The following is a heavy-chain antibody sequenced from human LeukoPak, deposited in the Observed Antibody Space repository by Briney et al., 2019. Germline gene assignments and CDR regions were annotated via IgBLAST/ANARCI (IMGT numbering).Heavy chain of an antibody. V-gene: IGHV5-51*01. CDR2: IYPGDSDT. Sequence: PGESLKISCKGSGYSFTTYWIGWVRQMPGKGLEWMGIIYPGDSDTRYSPSFQGQVTISADKSISTAYLQWSSLKASDTAMYYCARGFYDILTGYFRRDWYFDLWGRGTLVTVSS. J-gene: IGHJ2*01. CDR3: ARGFYDILTGYFRRDWYFDL. CDR1: GYSFTTYW. D-gene: IGHD3-9*01.